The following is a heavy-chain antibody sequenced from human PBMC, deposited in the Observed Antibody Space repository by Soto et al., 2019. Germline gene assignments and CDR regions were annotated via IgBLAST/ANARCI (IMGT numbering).Heavy chain of an antibody. Sequence: ESGGGVVQPGRSLRLSCAASGFTFSNYGMHWARQAPGKGLEWVAAILYDGSNKYYTDSVKGRFTISRDNSKNTLYLQMNSLRAEDTAVYYSAGGTYYFDYTGQGTVVTVSS. CDR1: GFTFSNYG. CDR3: AGGTYYFDY. J-gene: IGHJ4*02. V-gene: IGHV3-33*01. CDR2: ILYDGSNK. D-gene: IGHD1-26*01.